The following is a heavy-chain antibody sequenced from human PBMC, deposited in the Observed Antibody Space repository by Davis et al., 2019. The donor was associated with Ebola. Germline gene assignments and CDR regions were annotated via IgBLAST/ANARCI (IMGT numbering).Heavy chain of an antibody. CDR3: ARAVDVADY. V-gene: IGHV3-7*05. Sequence: PGGSLRLSYAASGFTFSDHWMSWVRQAPGKGLEWVANIKGDGSVRFYLGSVKGRFTISRDNAKNSVYLQMNSLRAEDTAVYYCARAVDVADYWGQGTLVTVSS. J-gene: IGHJ4*02. D-gene: IGHD5-12*01. CDR1: GFTFSDHW. CDR2: IKGDGSVR.